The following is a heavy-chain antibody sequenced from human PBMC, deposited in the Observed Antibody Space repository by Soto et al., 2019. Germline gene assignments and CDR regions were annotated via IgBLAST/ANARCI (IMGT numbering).Heavy chain of an antibody. CDR2: INPNSGGT. CDR3: AREILVTTSNGGWFDP. CDR1: GSTFTGYY. J-gene: IGHJ5*02. Sequence: GASVKVSCKAPGSTFTGYYMHWVRQAPGQGLEWMGWINPNSGGTNYAQKFQGRVTMTRDTSISTAYMELSRLRSDDTAVYYCAREILVTTSNGGWFDPWGQGTLVTVSS. D-gene: IGHD4-17*01. V-gene: IGHV1-2*02.